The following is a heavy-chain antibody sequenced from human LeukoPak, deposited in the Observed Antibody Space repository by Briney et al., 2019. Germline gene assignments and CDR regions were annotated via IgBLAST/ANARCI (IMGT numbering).Heavy chain of an antibody. J-gene: IGHJ4*02. CDR1: GVSFSGYY. D-gene: IGHD3-16*01. Sequence: PSETLSLTCAVYGVSFSGYYWSWTRQPPGKGLEWIGEINHSGSTNYNPSLKSRVTISVDTSKNQFSLKLSSVTAADTAVYYCARGLTGGGYYDYWGQGTLVTVSS. V-gene: IGHV4-34*01. CDR3: ARGLTGGGYYDY. CDR2: INHSGST.